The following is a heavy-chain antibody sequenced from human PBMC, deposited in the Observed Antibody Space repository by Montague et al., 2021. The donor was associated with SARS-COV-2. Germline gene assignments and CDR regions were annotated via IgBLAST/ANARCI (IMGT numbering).Heavy chain of an antibody. D-gene: IGHD6-25*01. J-gene: IGHJ4*02. CDR3: AKDWWIKIAAPEYFDY. V-gene: IGHV3-30*18. CDR1: GFPFSNYG. Sequence: SRSFSLYASGFPFSNYGIHWVRQAPVKGLEWVAVISYDGSNKYYADFVKGRFTISRDNSKNTLYLQMNSLRTEDTAVYYCAKDWWIKIAAPEYFDYWGQGTLVTVSS. CDR2: ISYDGSNK.